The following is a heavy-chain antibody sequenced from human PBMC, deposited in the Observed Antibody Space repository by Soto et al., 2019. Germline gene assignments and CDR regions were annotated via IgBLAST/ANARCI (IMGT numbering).Heavy chain of an antibody. CDR3: ARFWWELEPEGHRSDYYYGMDV. V-gene: IGHV1-69*02. CDR2: IIHILGIA. Sequence: QVQLVQSGAEVKKPGSSVKVSCKASGGTFSSYTIRWVRQAPGQGREGMGRIIHILGIANYAQKFQGRVTITADKPKSTVYMELGSLRSEDTAVYYCARFWWELEPEGHRSDYYYGMDVWGQGTTVTVSS. J-gene: IGHJ6*01. CDR1: GGTFSSYT. D-gene: IGHD1-26*01.